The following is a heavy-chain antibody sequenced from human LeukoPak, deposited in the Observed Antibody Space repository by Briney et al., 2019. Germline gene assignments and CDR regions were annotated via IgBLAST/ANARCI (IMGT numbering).Heavy chain of an antibody. Sequence: GASVKVSCKASGYTFTSYGISWVRRAPGQGLEWMGWISAYNGNTNYAQKLQGRVTMTTDTSTSTAYMELRSLRSDDTAVYYCARGAAMVTLWGSRYYYYMDVWGKGTTVTVSS. V-gene: IGHV1-18*01. CDR2: ISAYNGNT. J-gene: IGHJ6*03. CDR1: GYTFTSYG. D-gene: IGHD5-18*01. CDR3: ARGAAMVTLWGSRYYYYMDV.